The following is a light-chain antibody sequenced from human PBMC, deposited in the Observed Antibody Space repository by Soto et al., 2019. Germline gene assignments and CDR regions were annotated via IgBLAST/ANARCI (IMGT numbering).Light chain of an antibody. V-gene: IGLV2-23*01. CDR2: EGG. CDR3: CSFALRSTLI. Sequence: QSALPQPASVSGSPGQSITISCPGTSSDVGNYNLVSWYQQYPGKAPKLMIYEGGKRPSGVSNRFSGSKSGNTASLTISGLQAEDEADYYCCSFALRSTLIFGGGTKVTVL. J-gene: IGLJ2*01. CDR1: SSDVGNYNL.